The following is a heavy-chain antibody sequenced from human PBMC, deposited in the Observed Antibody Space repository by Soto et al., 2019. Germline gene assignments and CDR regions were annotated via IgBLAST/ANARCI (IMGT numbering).Heavy chain of an antibody. CDR1: GFTFSSYG. J-gene: IGHJ5*02. Sequence: PGGSLRLSCAASGFTFSSYGMHWVRQAPGKGLEWVAVIWYDGSNKYYADSVKGRFTISRDNSKNTLYLQMNGLRAEDTAVYYCAPQNGIAAAGTKWFDPWGQGTLVTVSS. CDR2: IWYDGSNK. V-gene: IGHV3-33*01. CDR3: APQNGIAAAGTKWFDP. D-gene: IGHD6-13*01.